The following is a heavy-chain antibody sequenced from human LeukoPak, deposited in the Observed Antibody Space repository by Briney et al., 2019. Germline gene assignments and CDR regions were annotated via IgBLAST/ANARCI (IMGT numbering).Heavy chain of an antibody. CDR3: ARDPMGADRVTGEDY. J-gene: IGHJ4*02. Sequence: SETLSLTCTVSGGSISSSSYYWGWIRQPPGKGLEWIGSIYYSGSTYYNPSLKSRVTISVDTSKNQFSLKLSSVTAADTAVYYCARDPMGADRVTGEDYWGQGTLVTVSS. V-gene: IGHV4-39*07. CDR2: IYYSGST. CDR1: GGSISSSSYY. D-gene: IGHD1-26*01.